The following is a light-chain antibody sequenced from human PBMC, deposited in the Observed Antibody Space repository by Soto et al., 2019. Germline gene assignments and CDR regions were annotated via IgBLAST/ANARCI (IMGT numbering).Light chain of an antibody. Sequence: LTQPASVSGSPGQSITISCTGSSSDIGAYNYVSWFQQYPGKAPKLIISEVSNRPSGVSNRFSGSKSGTAASLTISGLQTEDEADYFCFSFTTDWTHVFGTGTKSPS. CDR1: SSDIGAYNY. J-gene: IGLJ1*01. V-gene: IGLV2-14*01. CDR3: FSFTTDWTHV. CDR2: EVS.